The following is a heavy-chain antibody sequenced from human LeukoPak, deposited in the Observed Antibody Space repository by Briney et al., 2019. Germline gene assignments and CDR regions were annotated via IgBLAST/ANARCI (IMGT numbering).Heavy chain of an antibody. Sequence: GGSLRLSCAASGFTLSLYAMNWVRQAPGKGLEWVSYINSGSSDIHYTESVRGRFTISRDNAKKILYLQMNSLRAEDTAVYYCARDTYEPGLIDFWGQGTLVSVSS. CDR1: GFTLSLYA. V-gene: IGHV3-21*05. CDR2: INSGSSDI. D-gene: IGHD3-3*01. J-gene: IGHJ4*02. CDR3: ARDTYEPGLIDF.